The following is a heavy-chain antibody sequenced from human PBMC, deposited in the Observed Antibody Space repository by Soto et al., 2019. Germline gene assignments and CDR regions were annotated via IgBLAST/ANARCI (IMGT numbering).Heavy chain of an antibody. Sequence: QVQVVQSGVEVRRPGSSVKVSCKASGDTFKNCVISWVRQAPGQGLEWMGGIIPLFGTTDFAQRFQGRLTITTDESTTTAYMELSRLRSEDTATYYCAAELGFMKLSVVWGQGTTVIVSS. D-gene: IGHD7-27*01. V-gene: IGHV1-69*01. CDR1: GDTFKNCV. CDR3: AAELGFMKLSVV. CDR2: IIPLFGTT. J-gene: IGHJ6*02.